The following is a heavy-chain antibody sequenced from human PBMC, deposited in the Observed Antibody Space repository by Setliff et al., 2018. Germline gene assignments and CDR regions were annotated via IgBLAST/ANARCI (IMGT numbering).Heavy chain of an antibody. Sequence: ASVKVSCKASGGTFSRSAINWVRQAPGQGLEWMGGISAYNGNTNYAQKLQGRVTMTTDTSTSTAYMELRSLRSDDTAVYYCARYITGTTPADYWGQGTLVTVSS. CDR1: GGTFSRSA. D-gene: IGHD1-7*01. V-gene: IGHV1-18*01. CDR3: ARYITGTTPADY. J-gene: IGHJ4*02. CDR2: ISAYNGNT.